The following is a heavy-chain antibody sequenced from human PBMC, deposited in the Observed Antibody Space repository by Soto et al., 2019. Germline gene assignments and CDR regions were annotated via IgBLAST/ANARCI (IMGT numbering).Heavy chain of an antibody. CDR3: TRDYVMDA. D-gene: IGHD3-10*02. Sequence: EVQLVESGGGLVKPGGSLRLSCAASGFTFSGDAMNWVRQSPGKGLEWVSSISTTSTYIYYADSVKGRFTISRDNANNSLHLQMNDLRAEDTAVYYCTRDYVMDAWGQGTTVTVSS. CDR1: GFTFSGDA. V-gene: IGHV3-21*01. J-gene: IGHJ6*02. CDR2: ISTTSTYI.